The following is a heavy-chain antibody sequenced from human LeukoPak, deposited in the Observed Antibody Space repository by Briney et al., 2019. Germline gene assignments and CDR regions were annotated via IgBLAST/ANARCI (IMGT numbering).Heavy chain of an antibody. CDR3: TTEGYCSGGNCYSFDY. Sequence: PGGPLRLSCALSRLTLSTACMSWGLQAPGKGREWVGSRKNKNDGGEIDYAAVVNGRFTISRDDSKNMLYLKMHSLKTEDTAVYFCTTEGYCSGGNCYSFDYWGQGTLVTVSS. CDR2: RKNKNDGGEI. J-gene: IGHJ4*02. V-gene: IGHV3-15*01. D-gene: IGHD2-15*01. CDR1: RLTLSTAC.